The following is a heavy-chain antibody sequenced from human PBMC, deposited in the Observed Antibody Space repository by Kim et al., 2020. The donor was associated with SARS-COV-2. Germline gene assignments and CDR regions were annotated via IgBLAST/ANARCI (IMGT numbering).Heavy chain of an antibody. CDR3: ARESFYCSGGSCRETGFDY. J-gene: IGHJ4*02. D-gene: IGHD2-15*01. Sequence: GGSLRLSCAASGFTFSSYGMHWVRQAPGKGLEWVAVIWYDGSNKYYADSVKGRFTIYRDNSKNTLYLQMNSLRAEDTAVYYCARESFYCSGGSCRETGFDYWGQGTLVTVSS. CDR2: IWYDGSNK. CDR1: GFTFSSYG. V-gene: IGHV3-33*01.